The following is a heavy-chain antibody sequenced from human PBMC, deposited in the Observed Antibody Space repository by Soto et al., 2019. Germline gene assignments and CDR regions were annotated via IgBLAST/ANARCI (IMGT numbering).Heavy chain of an antibody. D-gene: IGHD3-3*01. CDR1: GFTFSGYA. J-gene: IGHJ4*02. CDR2: ISVSGGST. CDR3: ATAEGGAAGLRFSN. Sequence: GGSLRLSCVASGFTFSGYAMSWVRQAPGKGLEWVSSISVSGGSTYHADAVKGRFTISRDNSKSTLYLQMNSLRGEDTAVYHCATAEGGAAGLRFSNWGQGILVTVSS. V-gene: IGHV3-23*01.